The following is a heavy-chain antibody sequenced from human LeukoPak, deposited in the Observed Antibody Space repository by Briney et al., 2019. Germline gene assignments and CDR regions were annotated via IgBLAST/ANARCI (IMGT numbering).Heavy chain of an antibody. CDR3: ARGPGRDGYNFYYYYMDV. CDR2: IYYIGST. J-gene: IGHJ6*03. Sequence: PSETLSLTCTVSCGSISSYYWSWIRQPPGKGLEWIGYIYYIGSTNYNTSLKSRVAISVDTSKNQFSLKLSSVTAAETAVYYCARGPGRDGYNFYYYYMDVWGKGTTVTVSS. V-gene: IGHV4-59*01. D-gene: IGHD5-24*01. CDR1: CGSISSYY.